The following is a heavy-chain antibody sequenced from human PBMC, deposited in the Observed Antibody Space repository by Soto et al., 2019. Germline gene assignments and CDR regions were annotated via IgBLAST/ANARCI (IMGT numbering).Heavy chain of an antibody. CDR2: IINIIGKA. CDR3: SLAYCCSYCYSVDY. V-gene: IGHV1-69*13. CDR1: GGNFSSYA. D-gene: IGHD2-21*02. Sequence: ASVKVSCKASGGNFSSYAMSWVRQAPGQGVEWMGGIINIIGKANYAQKFQGRVTITAYESTSTAYMELSSLRSYYTAVSYCSLAYCCSYCYSVDYWGQGTLVTVSS. J-gene: IGHJ4*01.